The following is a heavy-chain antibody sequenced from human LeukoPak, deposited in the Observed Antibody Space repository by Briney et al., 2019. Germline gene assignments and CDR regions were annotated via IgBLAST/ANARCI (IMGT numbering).Heavy chain of an antibody. CDR1: GGSIRGYY. CDR2: RDDSGRS. V-gene: IGHV4-59*01. CDR3: ARAPVVRGVFGWFDF. J-gene: IGHJ5*01. D-gene: IGHD3-10*01. Sequence: SETLSLTCTVSGGSIRGYYCNWLRQPPGKGLEWIGHRDDSGRSNYNPSLRSRVTISINTSKNQFSLKLNSVTAADTADYYCARAPVVRGVFGWFDFWGQGVLVTVSS.